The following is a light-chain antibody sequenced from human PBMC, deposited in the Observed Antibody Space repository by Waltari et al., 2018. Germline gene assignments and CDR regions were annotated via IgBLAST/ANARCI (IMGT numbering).Light chain of an antibody. V-gene: IGKV1-5*03. CDR3: QHYNNYPWT. CDR2: KAS. Sequence: DIQMPQSPSTLSASVGDRVTITCRASQSISSWLAWYQQKPGKAPNLLIYKASSLKSGVPSRFSGSGSGAEFTLTISSLQPDDFATYYCQHYNNYPWTFGQGTKVEIK. J-gene: IGKJ1*01. CDR1: QSISSW.